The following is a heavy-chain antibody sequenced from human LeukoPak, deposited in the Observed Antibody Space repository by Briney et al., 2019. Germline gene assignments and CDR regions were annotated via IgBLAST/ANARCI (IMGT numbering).Heavy chain of an antibody. J-gene: IGHJ4*02. CDR1: GITFSSYI. CDR2: ITKTGSDM. Sequence: GSLRLSCETSGITFSSYIMNWVRQAPGRGLQWVASITKTGSDMYYVDSVKGRFTIYRDNARSSLFLQMDSLKDEDTAVYYCVRDTERGSRTSGIRWGQGSLVTVSS. V-gene: IGHV3-21*01. CDR3: VRDTERGSRTSGIR. D-gene: IGHD3-10*01.